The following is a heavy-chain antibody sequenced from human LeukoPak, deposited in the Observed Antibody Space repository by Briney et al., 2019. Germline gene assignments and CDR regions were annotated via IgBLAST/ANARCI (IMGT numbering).Heavy chain of an antibody. CDR3: AKGRGGSCYSGLDS. Sequence: GGSLRLSCPAPGFTFSSYAMSWVRLAPGKGLEWVSSICGGGDTTYYADSVKGRFTISRDTSKNTLYLQMDGLRAEDMATYYCAKGRGGSCYSGLDSWGQGTLVTVSS. V-gene: IGHV3-23*01. CDR1: GFTFSSYA. D-gene: IGHD2-15*01. CDR2: ICGGGDTT. J-gene: IGHJ4*02.